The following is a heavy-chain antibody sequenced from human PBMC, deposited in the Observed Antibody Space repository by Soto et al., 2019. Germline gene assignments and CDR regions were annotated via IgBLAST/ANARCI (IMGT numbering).Heavy chain of an antibody. V-gene: IGHV3-48*03. CDR3: ARDLVGKNYVFPVNIEYYYYYGMDV. J-gene: IGHJ6*02. Sequence: GGSLRLSXAASGFTFSSYEMNWVRQAPGKGLEWVSYISSSGSTIYYADSVKGRFTISRDNAKNSLYLQMNSLRAEDTAVYYCARDLVGKNYVFPVNIEYYYYYGMDVWGQGTTVTVS. CDR1: GFTFSSYE. D-gene: IGHD3-16*01. CDR2: ISSSGSTI.